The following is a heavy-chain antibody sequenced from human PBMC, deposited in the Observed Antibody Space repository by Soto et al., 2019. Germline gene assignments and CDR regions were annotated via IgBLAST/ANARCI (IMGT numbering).Heavy chain of an antibody. CDR3: ARSYCSGGSCYPFDY. Sequence: GGSLRLSCSASGFTFSTYAMHWVRQAPGKGLQYVSAISSNGGSTYYADSVKGRFTISRDNSKNTLYLQMNSLRAEDTAVYYCARSYCSGGSCYPFDYWGQGTPVTVSS. J-gene: IGHJ4*02. V-gene: IGHV3-64*04. D-gene: IGHD2-15*01. CDR1: GFTFSTYA. CDR2: ISSNGGST.